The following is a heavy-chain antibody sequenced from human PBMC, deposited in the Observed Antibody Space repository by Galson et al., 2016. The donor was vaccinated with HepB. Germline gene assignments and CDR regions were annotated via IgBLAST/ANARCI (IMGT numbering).Heavy chain of an antibody. J-gene: IGHJ4*02. D-gene: IGHD2-21*01. CDR2: IYTIGST. CDR3: ARVIPALLDYYFDY. Sequence: TLSLTCTVSGASISSDNYYWSWIRQPAGEGPEWIGLIYTIGSTSYNPSLKSRVSISIDRSANLLSLRLTSVTAADTAVYFCARVIPALLDYYFDYWGQGTLVTVSS. CDR1: GASISSDNYY. V-gene: IGHV4-61*02.